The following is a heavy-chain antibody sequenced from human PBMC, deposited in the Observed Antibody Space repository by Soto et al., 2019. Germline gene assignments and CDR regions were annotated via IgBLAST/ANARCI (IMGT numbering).Heavy chain of an antibody. V-gene: IGHV4-61*08. CDR2: IYYNGST. D-gene: IGHD4-17*01. J-gene: IGHJ5*02. CDR1: GGSVSSGGYY. CDR3: ARWRHDYGDQNWFDP. Sequence: VQLQESGPGLVKASETLSLTCTVSGGSVSSGGYYWSWIRQPPGKGLEWIGFIYYNGSTNFNPSLKSRVTISVDTSKNQFSLKLRSVTAADTAFYYCARWRHDYGDQNWFDPWGPGTQVTVSS.